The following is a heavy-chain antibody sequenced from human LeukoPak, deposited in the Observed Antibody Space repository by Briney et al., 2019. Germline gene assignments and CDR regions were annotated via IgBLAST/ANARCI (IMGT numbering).Heavy chain of an antibody. CDR1: GYTFTGYY. CDR2: INPNSGGT. V-gene: IGHV1-2*02. Sequence: GPSVNLSCEASGYTFTGYYMHWVRQAPGQGLEWMGWINPNSGGTNYAQKFQGRVTMTRDTSISTAYMELSRLRSDDTAVYYWARTYYYDSSGYYPSAAQYWFDPWGQGTLVTVSS. CDR3: ARTYYYDSSGYYPSAAQYWFDP. D-gene: IGHD3-22*01. J-gene: IGHJ5*02.